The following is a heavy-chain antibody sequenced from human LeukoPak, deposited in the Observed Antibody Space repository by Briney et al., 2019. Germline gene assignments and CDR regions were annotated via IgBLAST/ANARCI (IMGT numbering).Heavy chain of an antibody. CDR2: TYYRSKWYN. D-gene: IGHD3-16*01. CDR3: ARKSGGPFDY. CDR1: GYSFSSNSDA. V-gene: IGHV6-1*01. J-gene: IGHJ4*02. Sequence: SHTLSLSCAFSGYSFSSNSDALNWIRQSPARGLEWLGRTYYRSKWYNDYAVSVKSRITINSDTSKNQFSLQLNSVTPEDTAVYYCARKSGGPFDYWGQGTLVTVSS.